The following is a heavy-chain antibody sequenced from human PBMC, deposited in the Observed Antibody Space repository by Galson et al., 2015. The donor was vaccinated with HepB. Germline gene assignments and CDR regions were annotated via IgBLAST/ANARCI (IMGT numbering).Heavy chain of an antibody. V-gene: IGHV6-1*01. CDR2: TWYRSKWYY. CDR1: GDSASSTSAV. D-gene: IGHD1-26*01. J-gene: IGHJ4*02. Sequence: CAISGDSASSTSAVWNWVRQSPSRGLEWLGRTWYRSKWYYGFAVSVESRITINPDTSKNQFSLQLSSVTPEDTAVYYCARTQVGAAYFDYWGQETLVTVSS. CDR3: ARTQVGAAYFDY.